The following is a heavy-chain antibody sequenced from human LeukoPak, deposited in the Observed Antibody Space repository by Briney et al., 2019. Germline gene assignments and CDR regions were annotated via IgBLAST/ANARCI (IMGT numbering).Heavy chain of an antibody. D-gene: IGHD3-3*01. V-gene: IGHV3-64D*09. J-gene: IGHJ4*02. CDR3: VKGDFGVVIKSFDY. CDR1: GFTFNSYT. Sequence: GGSLRLSCSASGFTFNSYTMHWVRQAPGKGLEYVSAISSNGGSTYYADSVKGRFTISRDNSKNTLYLQMSSLRAEDTAVYYCVKGDFGVVIKSFDYWGQGTLVTVSS. CDR2: ISSNGGST.